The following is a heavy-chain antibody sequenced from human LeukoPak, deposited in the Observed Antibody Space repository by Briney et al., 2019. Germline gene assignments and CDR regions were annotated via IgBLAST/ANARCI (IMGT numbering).Heavy chain of an antibody. CDR2: IKFDGSQK. D-gene: IGHD3-10*01. Sequence: PGGSLRPSCAPSGFTFSSFDMHWVRQPPDKGLEWVAFIKFDGSQKYYADSVRGRFTVSRYNSRNMLYLQLDSLRDDDTAVYFCARRLPDSGSYSPDYWGQGTLVTVSS. J-gene: IGHJ4*02. V-gene: IGHV3-30*02. CDR3: ARRLPDSGSYSPDY. CDR1: GFTFSSFD.